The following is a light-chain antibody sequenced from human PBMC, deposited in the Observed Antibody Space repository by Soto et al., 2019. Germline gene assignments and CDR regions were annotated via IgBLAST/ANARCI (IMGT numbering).Light chain of an antibody. V-gene: IGKV3-20*01. CDR3: QQYGDSPPYT. CDR2: GTS. J-gene: IGKJ2*01. Sequence: EIVLTQSPGTLSLSPGERAILSCRASQSVRSSYLAWYQHKPGQAPRLLIYGTSIRATGIPDRFSGSGSGTDFTLTISRLEPEDFAVYYCQQYGDSPPYTFGQGTKLEIK. CDR1: QSVRSSY.